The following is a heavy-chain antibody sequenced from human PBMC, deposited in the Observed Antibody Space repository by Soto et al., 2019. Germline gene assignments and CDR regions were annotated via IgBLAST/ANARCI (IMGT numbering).Heavy chain of an antibody. CDR2: ISSSSSYI. Sequence: GGSLRLSSAASEFTFSSYSMNWVRQAPGKGLEWVSSISSSSSYIYYADSVKGRFTISRDNAKNSLYLQMNSLRAEDTAVYYCARDIVVVPAAISDYYGMDVWGQGTTVTVSS. D-gene: IGHD2-2*01. J-gene: IGHJ6*02. CDR1: EFTFSSYS. V-gene: IGHV3-21*01. CDR3: ARDIVVVPAAISDYYGMDV.